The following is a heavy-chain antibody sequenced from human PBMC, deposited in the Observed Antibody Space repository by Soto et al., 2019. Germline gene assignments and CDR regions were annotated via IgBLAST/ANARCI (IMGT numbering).Heavy chain of an antibody. D-gene: IGHD6-6*01. Sequence: ASVKVSCKASGYTFTSYGISWVRQAPGQGLEWMGWISAYNGNTNYAQKLPGRVTMTTDTSTSTAYKELRSLRSADTAVYYCAREKKITSIAARHPTFDYWGQGTLVTVSS. CDR1: GYTFTSYG. V-gene: IGHV1-18*01. CDR3: AREKKITSIAARHPTFDY. J-gene: IGHJ4*02. CDR2: ISAYNGNT.